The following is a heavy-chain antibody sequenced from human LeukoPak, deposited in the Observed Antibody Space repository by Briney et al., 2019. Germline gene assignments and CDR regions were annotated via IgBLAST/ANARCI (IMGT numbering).Heavy chain of an antibody. CDR2: INQDGSDK. D-gene: IGHD3-22*01. V-gene: IGHV3-7*01. Sequence: GGSLRLSCAASGFTFSIYWMSCVRQAPGKGREWVANINQDGSDKSYVDSVKGRFTISRDNAKNSLYLQMNSLRAEDTAVYYCARTDQHDSSGYRPIDYWGQGTLVTVSS. CDR3: ARTDQHDSSGYRPIDY. J-gene: IGHJ4*02. CDR1: GFTFSIYW.